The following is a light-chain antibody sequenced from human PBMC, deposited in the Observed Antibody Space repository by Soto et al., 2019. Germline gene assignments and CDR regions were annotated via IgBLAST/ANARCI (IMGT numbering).Light chain of an antibody. Sequence: QSVLTQPASVSGSPGQSITISCTGTSSDVGGYNYVSWYQQHPGKAPKLMIYEVSNRPSGVSNRFSGSKSGNTASLTISGLQAEDEADYYCSSYTSSSNPWVFGGGTKLTVL. J-gene: IGLJ3*02. CDR3: SSYTSSSNPWV. CDR1: SSDVGGYNY. V-gene: IGLV2-14*01. CDR2: EVS.